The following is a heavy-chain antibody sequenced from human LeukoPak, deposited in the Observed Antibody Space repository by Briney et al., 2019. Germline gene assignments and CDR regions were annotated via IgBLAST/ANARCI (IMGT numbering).Heavy chain of an antibody. CDR3: ARGLSARWLPYYYYGMDV. Sequence: SETLSLTCAVYGGSFSGYDWSWIRQPPGKGLEWIGEINHSGSTNYNPSLKSRVTISVDTSKNQFSLKLSSVTAADTAVYYCARGLSARWLPYYYYGMDVWGQGTTVTVSS. CDR1: GGSFSGYD. V-gene: IGHV4-34*01. CDR2: INHSGST. D-gene: IGHD5-24*01. J-gene: IGHJ6*02.